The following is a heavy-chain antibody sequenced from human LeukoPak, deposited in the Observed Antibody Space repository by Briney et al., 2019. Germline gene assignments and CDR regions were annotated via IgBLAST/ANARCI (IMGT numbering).Heavy chain of an antibody. V-gene: IGHV4-59*08. CDR1: CGSMSSYY. J-gene: IGHJ4*02. Sequence: SETLSLTCTVPCGSMSSYYGSWIRQPPGKGLEWVGYIYYRGRTNYNPCLKSRVNISLDTYKNQFSMKLSSVTAADTAVYYCAGNSYRYEFAYWGQGPLVTVSS. D-gene: IGHD5-18*01. CDR2: IYYRGRT. CDR3: AGNSYRYEFAY.